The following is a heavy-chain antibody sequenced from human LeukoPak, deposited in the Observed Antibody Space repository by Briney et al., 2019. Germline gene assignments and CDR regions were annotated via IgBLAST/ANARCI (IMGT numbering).Heavy chain of an antibody. CDR3: TTEERVSSGYCSGGSCYIDY. D-gene: IGHD2-15*01. J-gene: IGHJ4*02. CDR1: AFTFSNAW. Sequence: PGGSLRLSCAASAFTFSNAWMNWVRQAPGKGLEWVGRIKSKTDGWTTDYAAPVKGRFTISRDDSKNTLYLQMNSLKTEDTAVYYCTTEERVSSGYCSGGSCYIDYWGQGTLVTVSS. CDR2: IKSKTDGWTT. V-gene: IGHV3-15*01.